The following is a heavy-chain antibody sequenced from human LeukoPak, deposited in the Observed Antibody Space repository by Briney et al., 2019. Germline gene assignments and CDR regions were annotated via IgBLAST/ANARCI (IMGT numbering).Heavy chain of an antibody. V-gene: IGHV4-34*01. CDR3: ARVPLGEYSSGWTNWFDP. CDR2: INHSGST. D-gene: IGHD6-19*01. J-gene: IGHJ5*02. CDR1: GGSFSGYY. Sequence: SETLSLTCAVYGGSFSGYYWSWIRQPPGKGLEWIGEINHSGSTNYNPSLKSRVTISVDTSKNQFSLKLSSVTAADTAVYYCARVPLGEYSSGWTNWFDPWGQGTLVTVSS.